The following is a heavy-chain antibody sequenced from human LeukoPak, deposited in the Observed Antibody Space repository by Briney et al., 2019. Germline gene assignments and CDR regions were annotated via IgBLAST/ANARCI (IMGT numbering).Heavy chain of an antibody. V-gene: IGHV4-39*01. Sequence: SETLSLTCTVSGGSIRSTSYYWGWIRQPPGKGLEWLGSVHYSGSTYDNPSLKSRVTISVDTSKNQFSLKLSSVTAADTAVYYCARTGLTGYSSGWYPAEVDYWGQGTLVTVSS. CDR1: GGSIRSTSYY. D-gene: IGHD6-19*01. J-gene: IGHJ4*02. CDR2: VHYSGST. CDR3: ARTGLTGYSSGWYPAEVDY.